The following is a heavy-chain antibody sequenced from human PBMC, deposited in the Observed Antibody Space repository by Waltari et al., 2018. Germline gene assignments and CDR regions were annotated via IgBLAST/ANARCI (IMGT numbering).Heavy chain of an antibody. CDR1: GGSISSGGYS. D-gene: IGHD2-15*01. CDR3: ARGAATSPWFDP. CDR2: IYTSGRP. V-gene: IGHV4-30-2*01. J-gene: IGHJ5*02. Sequence: QLQLQESGSGLVKPSQTLSLTCAVSGGSISSGGYSWSWIRQPPGKGREWMGYIYTSGRPHFNSALKSLVTISVDRSRSPFSLKLSSVTAADTAVYYWARGAATSPWFDPWGQGTLVTVSS.